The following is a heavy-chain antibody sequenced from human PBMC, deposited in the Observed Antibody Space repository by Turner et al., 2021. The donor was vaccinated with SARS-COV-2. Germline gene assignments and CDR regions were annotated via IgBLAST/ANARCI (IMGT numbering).Heavy chain of an antibody. D-gene: IGHD3-3*01. CDR2: ISSRSSYI. J-gene: IGHJ6*02. CDR1: GVTFSSYS. CDR3: ARDYYDFWSGYNSYYYGMDV. Sequence: EVQLVESGGGLVKPGGSLRLSCAASGVTFSSYSMNWVRQAPGKGLEWISTISSRSSYIYDADSVKGRFTISRDNAKNSLYLQMNSLRDEDTAVYYCARDYYDFWSGYNSYYYGMDVWGQGTTVTVSS. V-gene: IGHV3-21*01.